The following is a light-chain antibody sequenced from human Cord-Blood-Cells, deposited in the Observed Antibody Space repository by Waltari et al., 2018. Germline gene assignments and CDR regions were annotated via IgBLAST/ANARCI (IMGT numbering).Light chain of an antibody. CDR3: SSYAGSNNLV. J-gene: IGLJ2*01. CDR1: RRDVGGYNY. Sequence: ALPPPPSASGAPGQSVTISCPGTRRDVGGYNYVSGYPQHPRKAPTLMIYEVSKRPSGVPDRFSGSKSGNTPSLTVSGLQAEDEADYYCSSYAGSNNLVFGGGTKLTVL. V-gene: IGLV2-8*01. CDR2: EVS.